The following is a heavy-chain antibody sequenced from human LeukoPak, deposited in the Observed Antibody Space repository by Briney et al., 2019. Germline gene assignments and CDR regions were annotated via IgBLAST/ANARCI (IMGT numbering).Heavy chain of an antibody. D-gene: IGHD6-19*01. J-gene: IGHJ4*02. CDR2: INTNTGNP. CDR1: GYXXTXHA. Sequence: VSCXXXGYXXTXHAMNWVRQAPGQGLEWMGWINTNTGNPTYAPGFRGRFVFSLDTSVTTAYLQISSLKAEDTAVYYCARGYSPTYSSGDHWGQGTLVTVSS. V-gene: IGHV7-4-1*02. CDR3: ARGYSPTYSSGDH.